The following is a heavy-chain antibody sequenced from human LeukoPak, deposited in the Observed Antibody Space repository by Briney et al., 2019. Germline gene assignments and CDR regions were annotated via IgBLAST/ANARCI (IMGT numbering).Heavy chain of an antibody. D-gene: IGHD2-2*01. V-gene: IGHV1-18*01. CDR3: ARDLGSVPAAIDTY. CDR1: GYTFSSYG. J-gene: IGHJ4*02. CDR2: ISTYNGST. Sequence: GASVKVSCKASGYTFSSYGINWVRQAPGQRLEWMGWISTYNGSTRYAQTLQDRLTLTTDTSTSTAYMEVRSLRSDDTAVFYCARDLGSVPAAIDTYWGQGTLVTVSS.